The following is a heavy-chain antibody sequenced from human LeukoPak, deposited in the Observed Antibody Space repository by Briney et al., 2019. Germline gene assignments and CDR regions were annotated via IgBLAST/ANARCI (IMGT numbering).Heavy chain of an antibody. V-gene: IGHV3-23*01. Sequence: GGSLRLSCAASGFTFSSYAMSWVRQAPGKGLEWVSAISGSGGSTYYADSVKGRFTISRDNSKNTLYLQMNSLRAEDTAVYYCAKASSGWYGGDWFDPWGQGTLVTVSS. D-gene: IGHD6-19*01. CDR1: GFTFSSYA. CDR3: AKASSGWYGGDWFDP. J-gene: IGHJ5*02. CDR2: ISGSGGST.